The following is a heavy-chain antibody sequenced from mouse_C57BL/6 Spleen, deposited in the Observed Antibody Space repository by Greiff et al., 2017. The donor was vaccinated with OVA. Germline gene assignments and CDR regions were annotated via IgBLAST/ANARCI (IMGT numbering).Heavy chain of an antibody. CDR3: ANECLVGFAWFAG. CDR1: GYTFTSYW. D-gene: IGHD1-1*02. V-gene: IGHV1-72*01. J-gene: IGHJ3*01. Sequence: QVQLQQPGAELVKPGASVKLSCKASGYTFTSYWMHWVKQRPGRGLEWIGRIDPSSGGTNYNEKFKSKATLTVDKPSSTAYMQLSSLTSEDSAICYCANECLVGFAWFAGRGTGTMVTVSA. CDR2: IDPSSGGT.